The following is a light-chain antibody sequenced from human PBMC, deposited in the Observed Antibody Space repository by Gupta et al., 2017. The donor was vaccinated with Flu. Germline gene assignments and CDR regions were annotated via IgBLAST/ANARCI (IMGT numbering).Light chain of an antibody. CDR2: DAS. CDR3: QQRSNWPSFT. CDR1: QSVSSY. Sequence: ATLSLSPGERATLSCRASQSVSSYLAWYQQKPGQAPRLLIYDASNRATSIPARFSGSGSGTDFTLTISSLEPEDFAVYYCQQRSNWPSFTFGPGTKVDIK. J-gene: IGKJ3*01. V-gene: IGKV3-11*01.